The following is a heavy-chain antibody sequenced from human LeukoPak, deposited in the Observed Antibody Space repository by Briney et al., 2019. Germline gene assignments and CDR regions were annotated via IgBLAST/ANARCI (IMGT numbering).Heavy chain of an antibody. CDR1: GGSISSYY. D-gene: IGHD5-18*01. V-gene: IGHV4-59*12. CDR2: IYYSGST. CDR3: ATVDTASVDY. J-gene: IGHJ4*02. Sequence: SETLSLTCTVSGGSISSYYWSWIRQPPGKGLEWIGSIYYSGSTYYNPSLKSRVTISVDTSKNQFSLKLSSVTAADTAVYYCATVDTASVDYWGQGTLVTVSS.